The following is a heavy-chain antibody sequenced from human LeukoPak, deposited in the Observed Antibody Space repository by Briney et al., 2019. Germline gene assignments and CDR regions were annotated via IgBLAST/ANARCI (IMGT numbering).Heavy chain of an antibody. CDR3: ARSGDYVWGSYRSYYFDY. J-gene: IGHJ4*02. D-gene: IGHD3-16*02. CDR2: INPSGGST. V-gene: IGHV1-46*01. Sequence: GASVKVSCKASGYTFTSYYMHWVRQAPGQGLEWMGIINPSGGSTNYAQKFQGRVTMTRDTSTSTVYMELSSLRSEDTAVYYCARSGDYVWGSYRSYYFDYWGQGTLVTVSS. CDR1: GYTFTSYY.